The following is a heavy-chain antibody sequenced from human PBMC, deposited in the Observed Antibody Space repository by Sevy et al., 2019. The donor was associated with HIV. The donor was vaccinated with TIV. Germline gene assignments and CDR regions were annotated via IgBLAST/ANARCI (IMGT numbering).Heavy chain of an antibody. CDR3: AKGFCSGGSCPGDYYYYGMDV. CDR2: ISGSGRYT. V-gene: IGHV3-23*01. CDR1: GFTFSTYA. J-gene: IGHJ6*02. Sequence: GESLKISCAASGFTFSTYAMNWVRQAPGKGLEWVSSISGSGRYTYYADSVEGRFTISRDSSKNTLYLQMNSLRADDTAVYYCAKGFCSGGSCPGDYYYYGMDVWGQGTTVTVSS. D-gene: IGHD2-15*01.